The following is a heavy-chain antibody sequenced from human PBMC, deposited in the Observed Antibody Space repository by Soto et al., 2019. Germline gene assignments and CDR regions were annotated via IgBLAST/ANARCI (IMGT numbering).Heavy chain of an antibody. J-gene: IGHJ3*02. Sequence: QVQLQQWGAGLLKPSETLSLTCAVYGGFVSSGSYYWSWIRQPPGKGLEWMGEMSNSGGTHFNPSLKSQVTISVDTSKNQFSLKMRSVTAADTALYYCARVERGTATTVVDAFDIWGPGTMVTVSS. D-gene: IGHD1-1*01. V-gene: IGHV4-34*01. CDR3: ARVERGTATTVVDAFDI. CDR1: GGFVSSGSYY. CDR2: MSNSGGT.